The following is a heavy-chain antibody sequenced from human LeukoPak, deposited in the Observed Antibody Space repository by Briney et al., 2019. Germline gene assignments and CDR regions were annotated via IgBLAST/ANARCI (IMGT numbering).Heavy chain of an antibody. Sequence: GGSLRLSCAASGFTFSSYWMHWVRQAPGKGLVWVSRINSDGSSTSYADSVKGRFTISRDNAKNTLYLQMNGLRAEDTAVYYCAKDCTGRLSSGLIDYWGQGTLVTVSS. D-gene: IGHD3-22*01. V-gene: IGHV3-74*01. CDR1: GFTFSSYW. CDR3: AKDCTGRLSSGLIDY. CDR2: INSDGSST. J-gene: IGHJ4*02.